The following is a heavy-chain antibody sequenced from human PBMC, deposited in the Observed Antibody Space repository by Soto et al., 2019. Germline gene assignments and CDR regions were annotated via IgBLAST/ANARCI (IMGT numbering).Heavy chain of an antibody. V-gene: IGHV4-39*07. D-gene: IGHD2-21*02. J-gene: IGHJ5*02. Sequence: SETLSLTCTVSGDSMSSSTYHWDWIRQPPGKGLEWIGTIYYSGATYYNLSLKSRVTISVDTSKNQFSLKLSSVTAADTAVYYCARAMVVTQNWFDPWGQGTLVTVSS. CDR2: IYYSGAT. CDR1: GDSMSSSTYH. CDR3: ARAMVVTQNWFDP.